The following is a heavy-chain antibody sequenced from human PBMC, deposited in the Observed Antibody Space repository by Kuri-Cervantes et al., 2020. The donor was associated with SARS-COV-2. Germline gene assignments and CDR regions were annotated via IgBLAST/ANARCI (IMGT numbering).Heavy chain of an antibody. CDR2: IYYSGST. D-gene: IGHD3/OR15-3a*01. CDR1: GGSFSGYY. V-gene: IGHV4-59*01. Sequence: GSLRLSCPVYGGSFSGYYWSWIRQPPGKGLEWIGYIYYSGSTNYNPSLKSRVTISVDTSKNQFSLKLSSVPAADTAVYYCASQDGLYYWGQGTLVTVSS. J-gene: IGHJ4*02. CDR3: ASQDGLYY.